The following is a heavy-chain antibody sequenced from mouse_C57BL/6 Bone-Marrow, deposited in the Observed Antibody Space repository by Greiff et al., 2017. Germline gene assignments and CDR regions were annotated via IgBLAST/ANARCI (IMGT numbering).Heavy chain of an antibody. CDR2: IYPTSGRT. CDR3: ARSGPLGRSIDY. J-gene: IGHJ2*01. D-gene: IGHD4-1*01. V-gene: IGHV1-55*01. CDR1: GYTFTSYW. Sequence: QVQLKQPGAELVKPGASVKMSCKASGYTFTSYWITWVKQRPGQGLEWIGDIYPTSGRTNYNEKFKSKAILTVDTSSNTAYVKLSSLASVDSAVLYCARSGPLGRSIDYWGQGTTLTVSS.